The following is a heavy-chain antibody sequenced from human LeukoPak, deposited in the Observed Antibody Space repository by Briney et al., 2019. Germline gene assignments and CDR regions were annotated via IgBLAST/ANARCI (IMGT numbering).Heavy chain of an antibody. Sequence: WGSLRLSCAASGFTFSDTWMHWVRQAPGEGLVWVSRIRSDGSDTRYAESVKGRFTISRDNAKNTLYLQMNSLRAEDTAVYYCARVIAARERAWFGELRLYYYSYIDVWGKGTTVTISS. CDR3: ARVIAARERAWFGELRLYYYSYIDV. D-gene: IGHD3-10*01. CDR2: IRSDGSDT. CDR1: GFTFSDTW. V-gene: IGHV3-74*01. J-gene: IGHJ6*03.